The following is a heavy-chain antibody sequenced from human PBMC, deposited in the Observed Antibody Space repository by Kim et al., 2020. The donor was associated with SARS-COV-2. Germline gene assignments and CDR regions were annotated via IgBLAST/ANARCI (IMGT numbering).Heavy chain of an antibody. CDR2: IWYDGGSK. J-gene: IGHJ6*01. D-gene: IGHD5-18*01. CDR3: ARERGGYSYGASGMDV. Sequence: GGSLRLSCAASGFTFSSYGMHWVRQAPGKGLEWVAVIWYDGGSKYYEDSVKGRFTISRDNSKNTVYLQMNSLRAEDTAVYYCARERGGYSYGASGMDVWG. CDR1: GFTFSSYG. V-gene: IGHV3-33*01.